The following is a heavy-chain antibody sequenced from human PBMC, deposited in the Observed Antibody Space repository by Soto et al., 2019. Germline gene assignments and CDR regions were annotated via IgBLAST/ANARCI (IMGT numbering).Heavy chain of an antibody. V-gene: IGHV5-51*01. CDR2: IYPGDSDT. Sequence: GESLKISCRVSGYSFTSYWIGWVRQMPGKGLEWMGIIYPGDSDTRYSPSFQGQVTISADKSINTAYLQWSSLKASDTAMYYCARRSSPTNWFDPWGQGTLVTVSS. CDR3: ARRSSPTNWFDP. J-gene: IGHJ5*02. CDR1: GYSFTSYW.